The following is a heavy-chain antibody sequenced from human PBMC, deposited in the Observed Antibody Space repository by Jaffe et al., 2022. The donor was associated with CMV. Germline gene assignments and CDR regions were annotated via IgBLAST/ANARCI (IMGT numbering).Heavy chain of an antibody. CDR3: ARRKNGSGRMDV. V-gene: IGHV4-59*01. D-gene: IGHD3-10*01. Sequence: QVQLQESGPGLVKPSETLSLICSVSGGSITSDHWSWIRQPPGKGLEWIGNIYYSGTTKYNPSLKSRLLISVATSKTQFSLNLNSVTAADSAVYYCARRKNGSGRMDVWGKGTTVIVSS. CDR1: GGSITSDH. CDR2: IYYSGTT. J-gene: IGHJ6*03.